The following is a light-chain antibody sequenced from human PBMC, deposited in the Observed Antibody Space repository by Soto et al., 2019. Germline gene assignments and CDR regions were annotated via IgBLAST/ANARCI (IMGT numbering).Light chain of an antibody. CDR1: MRDVGAYNL. J-gene: IGLJ2*01. CDR2: EVR. Sequence: QSVLTQPASVSGSAGQSITISCSGTMRDVGAYNLVSWYQQHPGTAPKLIIYEVRNRPSGISSRFSGSRSGNTASLTISGLQPEDEGDYYCAAWDDSLSAHVVFGGGTKLTVL. V-gene: IGLV2-14*01. CDR3: AAWDDSLSAHVV.